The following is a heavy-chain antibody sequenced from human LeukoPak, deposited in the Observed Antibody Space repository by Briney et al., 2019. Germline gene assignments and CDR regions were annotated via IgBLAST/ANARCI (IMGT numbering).Heavy chain of an antibody. Sequence: ASVKVSCKASGYTFTSYDINWVRQATGQGLEWMGWMNPNSGNTGYAQKFQGRVTMTRNTSISTAYMELSSLRSEDTAVYYCARGPPYYDGSESYYNSRKSWFDPWGQGTLVTVSS. D-gene: IGHD3-10*01. CDR3: ARGPPYYDGSESYYNSRKSWFDP. V-gene: IGHV1-8*01. CDR1: GYTFTSYD. J-gene: IGHJ5*02. CDR2: MNPNSGNT.